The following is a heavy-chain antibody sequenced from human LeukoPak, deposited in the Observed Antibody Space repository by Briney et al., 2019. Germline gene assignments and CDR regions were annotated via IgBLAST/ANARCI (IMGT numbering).Heavy chain of an antibody. CDR2: ISDSGST. J-gene: IGHJ4*02. CDR3: ARGYDSSAYYPFNY. V-gene: IGHV4-59*11. Sequence: SGTLSLTCTVSGGSLSTHHWSWIRQSPGRGLEWIGYISDSGSTNYNPSLKSRVTISVDTSKNQFSLMLRSVTAADTAVYYCARGYDSSAYYPFNYWGQGTLVTVSS. CDR1: GGSLSTHH. D-gene: IGHD3-22*01.